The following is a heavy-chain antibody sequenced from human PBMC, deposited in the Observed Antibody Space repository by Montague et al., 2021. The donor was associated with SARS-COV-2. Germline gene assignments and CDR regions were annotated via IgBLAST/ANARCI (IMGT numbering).Heavy chain of an antibody. Sequence: SETLSLTCTVSGGSISSSSYYWGWIRQPPGKGPEWIGSIYYSGTTFYNPSLRSRVTMSVDTSKNQFSLRLSSVTAADTAVFYCAREDAGGWYFDLWGRGTRVTV. CDR2: IYYSGTT. CDR3: AREDAGGWYFDL. V-gene: IGHV4-39*02. CDR1: GGSISSSSYY. D-gene: IGHD1-1*01. J-gene: IGHJ2*01.